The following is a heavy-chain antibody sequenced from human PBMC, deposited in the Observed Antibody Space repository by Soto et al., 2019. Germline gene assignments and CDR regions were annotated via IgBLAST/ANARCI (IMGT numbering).Heavy chain of an antibody. J-gene: IGHJ6*02. CDR1: GYSFTSYW. Sequence: GESLKISCKGSGYSFTSYWISWVRQMPGKGLEWMGRIDPSDSYTNYSPSFQGHVTISADKSISTAYLQWSSLKASDTAMYYCARQNYYGWGEYYYYGMDVWGQGTRVTVPS. V-gene: IGHV5-10-1*01. D-gene: IGHD3-10*01. CDR2: IDPSDSYT. CDR3: ARQNYYGWGEYYYYGMDV.